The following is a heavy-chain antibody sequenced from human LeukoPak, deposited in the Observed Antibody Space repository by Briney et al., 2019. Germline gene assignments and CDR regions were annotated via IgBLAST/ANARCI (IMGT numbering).Heavy chain of an antibody. D-gene: IGHD4-17*01. J-gene: IGHJ4*02. CDR3: ARDRANGDYPSLEIDY. CDR1: GFTFSSYA. V-gene: IGHV3-30-3*01. Sequence: GGSLRLSCAAFGFTFSSYAMHWVRQAPGKGLEWVAVISYDGSNKYYADSVKGRFTISRDNSKNTLYLQMNSLRAEDTAVYYCARDRANGDYPSLEIDYWGQGTLVTVSS. CDR2: ISYDGSNK.